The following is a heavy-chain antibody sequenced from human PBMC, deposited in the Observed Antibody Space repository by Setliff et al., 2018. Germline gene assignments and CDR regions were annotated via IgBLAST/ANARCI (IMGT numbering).Heavy chain of an antibody. CDR3: ACPDILTGLFDY. CDR2: ISSSGSTI. CDR1: GFTSSSYE. Sequence: PGGSLRLSCAASGFTSSSYEMNWVRQAPGKGLEWVSYISSSGSTIYYADSVKGRFTISRDNAKNSLYLQMNSLRAEDTAVYYCACPDILTGLFDYWGQGTLVTVSS. D-gene: IGHD3-9*01. J-gene: IGHJ4*02. V-gene: IGHV3-48*03.